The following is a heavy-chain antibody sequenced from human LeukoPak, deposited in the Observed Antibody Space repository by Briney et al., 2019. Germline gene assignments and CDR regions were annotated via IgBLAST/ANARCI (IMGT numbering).Heavy chain of an antibody. J-gene: IGHJ4*02. CDR1: GFTFSSYA. D-gene: IGHD6-6*01. V-gene: IGHV3-23*01. CDR2: ISGSGGST. CDR3: AKSTNRGIAARPSGY. Sequence: GGSLRLSCAASGFTFSSYAMSWVRQAPGKGLEWVSAISGSGGSTYYADSVKGRFTISRDNSKNTLYLQMNSLRAEDTAVYYCAKSTNRGIAARPSGYWGKGTLVTVSS.